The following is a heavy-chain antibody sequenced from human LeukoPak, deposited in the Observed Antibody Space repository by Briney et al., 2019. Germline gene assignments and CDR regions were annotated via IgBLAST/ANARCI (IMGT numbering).Heavy chain of an antibody. J-gene: IGHJ4*02. D-gene: IGHD6-6*01. CDR3: ARDSSHYLGSSDY. V-gene: IGHV3-23*01. CDR1: GFTFSSYP. Sequence: GGSLRLSCVVSGFTFSSYPMSWFRQAPGKGLEWVSVISESGDVTHYADSMKGRFTISRDNTKNTLNLQMNSLRDEDTAIYYCARDSSHYLGSSDYWGQGTLVTVSS. CDR2: ISESGDVT.